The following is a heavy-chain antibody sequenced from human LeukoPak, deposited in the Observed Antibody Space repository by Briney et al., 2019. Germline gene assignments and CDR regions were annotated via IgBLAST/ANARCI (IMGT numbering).Heavy chain of an antibody. D-gene: IGHD6-13*01. CDR2: IYYSGST. CDR3: ARLVSPDGYSSSWYREYYYYYYGMDV. V-gene: IGHV4-39*07. Sequence: SETLSLTCTVSGGSISSSSYYWGWIRQPPGKGLEWIGSIYYSGSTYYNPSLKSRVTISVDASKNQFSLKLSSVTAADTAVYYCARLVSPDGYSSSWYREYYYYYYGMDVWGQGTTVTVSS. J-gene: IGHJ6*02. CDR1: GGSISSSSYY.